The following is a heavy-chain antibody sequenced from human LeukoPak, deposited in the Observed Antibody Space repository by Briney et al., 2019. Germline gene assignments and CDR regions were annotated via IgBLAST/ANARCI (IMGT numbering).Heavy chain of an antibody. Sequence: SETLSLTCAVYGVSFSGYYWSWLRQPPGKGLEWVGEINHSGSTNYNPSLKSRVTISVDTSKNQFSLKLSSVTAADTAVYYCARLDRYYGSGSYNPQNWFDPWGQGTLVTVSS. J-gene: IGHJ5*02. CDR1: GVSFSGYY. CDR3: ARLDRYYGSGSYNPQNWFDP. V-gene: IGHV4-34*01. D-gene: IGHD3-10*01. CDR2: INHSGST.